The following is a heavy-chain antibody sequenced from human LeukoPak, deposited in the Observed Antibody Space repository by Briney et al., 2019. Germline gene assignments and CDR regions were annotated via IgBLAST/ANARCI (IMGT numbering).Heavy chain of an antibody. D-gene: IGHD3-22*01. CDR2: VNHSGST. V-gene: IGHV4-34*01. J-gene: IGHJ6*02. Sequence: SETLSLTCAVYGGSFSGYYWSWIRQPPGKGLEWIGEVNHSGSTNYNPSLKSRVTISVDTSKNQFSLKLSSVTAADTAVYYCARGLRDYYDSSGYLPHRHYYYGMDVWGQGTTVTVSS. CDR3: ARGLRDYYDSSGYLPHRHYYYGMDV. CDR1: GGSFSGYY.